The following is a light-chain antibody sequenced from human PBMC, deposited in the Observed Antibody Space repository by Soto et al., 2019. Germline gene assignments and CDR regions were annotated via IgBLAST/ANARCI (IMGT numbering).Light chain of an antibody. CDR2: GAS. J-gene: IGKJ5*01. CDR1: QSVRSN. CDR3: QQYNNWPPST. V-gene: IGKV3-15*01. Sequence: IVMTQTPATLSVSPGERATVSCRASQSVRSNLAWYQQKPGQAPRLLIYGASTRATGIPARFSGSGSGTEFTLTISSLQSEDFAVYYCQQYNNWPPSTFGQGTRLDNK.